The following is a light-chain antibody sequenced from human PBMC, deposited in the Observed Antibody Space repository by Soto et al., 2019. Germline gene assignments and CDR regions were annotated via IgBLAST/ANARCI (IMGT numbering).Light chain of an antibody. J-gene: IGKJ2*01. CDR3: QHRGNWPRT. V-gene: IGKV3-11*01. Sequence: EIVLTQSPATLSLSPGERATLSCRASQSVTTYLSWYQQKLGQAPRLLIYDASNRATDIPARFSGSGSGTDFTLTITSLEPEDFAVYYCQHRGNWPRTFGQGTKLEIK. CDR1: QSVTTY. CDR2: DAS.